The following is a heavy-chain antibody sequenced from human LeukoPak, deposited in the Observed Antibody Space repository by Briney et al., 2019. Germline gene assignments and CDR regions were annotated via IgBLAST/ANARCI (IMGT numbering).Heavy chain of an antibody. D-gene: IGHD6-19*01. CDR3: ARGGQCLVFLPPDH. V-gene: IGHV3-33*01. CDR2: MCYDGSNK. J-gene: IGHJ4*02. Sequence: GGSLRLSCAASGFTFSTYGMHWVRQAPGKGLEWVAVMCYDGSNKYYADSVKGRFTISRDNSKNTLYLQMNRLRAEDTAVYYCARGGQCLVFLPPDHWGQGTLVTVSS. CDR1: GFTFSTYG.